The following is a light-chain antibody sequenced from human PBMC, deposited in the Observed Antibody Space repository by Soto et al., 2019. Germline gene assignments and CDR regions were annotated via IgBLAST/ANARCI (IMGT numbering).Light chain of an antibody. Sequence: EILMTQSPATLSVSPGDRATLSCRASRSVDTDLAWYQQKPGQAPRLLVFATSARATGVPARFSGSGSGTDFNLTITSLQSEDFAVYYCQQYYHWPRTFGQGTKVDI. CDR3: QQYYHWPRT. CDR1: RSVDTD. J-gene: IGKJ1*01. CDR2: ATS. V-gene: IGKV3-15*01.